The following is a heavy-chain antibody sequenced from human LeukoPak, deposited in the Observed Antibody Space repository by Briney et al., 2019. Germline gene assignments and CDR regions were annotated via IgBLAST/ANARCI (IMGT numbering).Heavy chain of an antibody. J-gene: IGHJ4*02. Sequence: GGSLRLSCAASGFTFSDYYMSWIRQAPGKGLEWVAYITSSGDDIYYADSVKGRFTISRDNAKNALFLRMSSLRVEDAATYYCASDIVATSGDFWGQGTLVSVSS. CDR2: ITSSGDDI. D-gene: IGHD5-12*01. CDR3: ASDIVATSGDF. CDR1: GFTFSDYY. V-gene: IGHV3-11*01.